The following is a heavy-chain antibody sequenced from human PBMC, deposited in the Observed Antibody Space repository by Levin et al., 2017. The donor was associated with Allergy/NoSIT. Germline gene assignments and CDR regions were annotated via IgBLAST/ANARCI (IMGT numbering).Heavy chain of an antibody. V-gene: IGHV1-69*13. Sequence: SVKVSCKASGGTFSSYAISWVRQAPGQGLEWMGGIIPIFGTANYAQKFQGRVTITADESTSTAYMELSSLRSEDTAVYYCATAGIYYDSSGYYNTTGYYFDYWGQGTLVTVSS. CDR2: IIPIFGTA. CDR1: GGTFSSYA. J-gene: IGHJ4*02. D-gene: IGHD3-22*01. CDR3: ATAGIYYDSSGYYNTTGYYFDY.